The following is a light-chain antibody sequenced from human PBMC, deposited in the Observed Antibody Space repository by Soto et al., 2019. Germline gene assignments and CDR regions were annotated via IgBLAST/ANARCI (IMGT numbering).Light chain of an antibody. CDR1: HSVFYSPNHKNY. V-gene: IGKV4-1*01. CDR2: WAS. J-gene: IGKJ1*01. Sequence: DIVLTQSPDSLAVSLGERATINCKYIHSVFYSPNHKNYLGWFQKKRGQPPKXLIYWASTRASGVPDRFIGSGSATDFTLTITTLQPEDVAIDYCQQYYHTQSYGQGTKVDIK. CDR3: QQYYHTQS.